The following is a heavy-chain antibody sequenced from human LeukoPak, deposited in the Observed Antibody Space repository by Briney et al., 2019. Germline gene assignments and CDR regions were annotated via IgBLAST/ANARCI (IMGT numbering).Heavy chain of an antibody. CDR3: ARRKGMATITFDY. V-gene: IGHV4-34*01. D-gene: IGHD5-24*01. Sequence: PSETLSLTCAVYGGSFSGYYWSWIRQPPGKGLEWIGEINHSGSTNYNPSLKSRVTISVDTSKNQFSLKLSSVTAADTAVYYCARRKGMATITFDYWGQGTLVTVSS. CDR1: GGSFSGYY. CDR2: INHSGST. J-gene: IGHJ4*02.